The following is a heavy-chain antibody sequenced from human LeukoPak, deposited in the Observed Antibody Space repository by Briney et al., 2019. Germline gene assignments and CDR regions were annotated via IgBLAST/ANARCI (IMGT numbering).Heavy chain of an antibody. D-gene: IGHD3-3*01. J-gene: IGHJ5*02. CDR3: EREREDYDFWSGYSRVGWFDP. V-gene: IGHV3-21*01. CDR2: ISSSSSDI. Sequence: GGSLRLSCAASGFTFSSYSMNWVRQARGKGLEWVSSISSSSSDIYYAHSVKDRFTISRDNAKNSLYLQMNSLRAEDTAVYCCEREREDYDFWSGYSRVGWFDPWGQGTLVTVSS. CDR1: GFTFSSYS.